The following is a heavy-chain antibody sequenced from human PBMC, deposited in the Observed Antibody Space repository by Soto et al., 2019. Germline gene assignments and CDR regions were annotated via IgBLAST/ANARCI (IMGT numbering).Heavy chain of an antibody. D-gene: IGHD3-3*01. V-gene: IGHV4-39*01. CDR2: TSYGGST. CDR3: ASRLTYYDFWRGYCYVS. CDR1: GGSLSSINYY. J-gene: IGHJ5*02. Sequence: PSETLSLTCIVSGGSLSSINYYWGWIRQPPGKGLEWIGSTSYGGSTYYNPPLKSRVTISVDTSENQFSLKLSSVTAADTALYYCASRLTYYDFWRGYCYVSWGQGPLVTVSS.